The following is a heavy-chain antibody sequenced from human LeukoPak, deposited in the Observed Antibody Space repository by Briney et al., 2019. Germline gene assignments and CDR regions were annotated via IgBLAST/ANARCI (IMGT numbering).Heavy chain of an antibody. V-gene: IGHV1-18*01. D-gene: IGHD4-17*01. CDR3: ARVIVARAPMYGDTFDY. Sequence: ASVKVSCKASGYIFSSYGISWVRQAPGQGLEWMGWISAYNGNTNYARKFQGRVTMTTDTSTSTAYMELRSLRSDDTAVYYCARVIVARAPMYGDTFDYWGQGTLVTVSS. CDR1: GYIFSSYG. CDR2: ISAYNGNT. J-gene: IGHJ4*02.